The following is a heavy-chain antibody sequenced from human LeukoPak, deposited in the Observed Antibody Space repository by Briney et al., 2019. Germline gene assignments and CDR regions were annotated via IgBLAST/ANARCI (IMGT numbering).Heavy chain of an antibody. CDR3: ARGLPRRYYYDSSGYASHPYFDY. D-gene: IGHD3-22*01. CDR1: GGPISSSSYY. Sequence: PSETLSLTCTVSGGPISSSSYYWGWIRQPPGKGLEWIGSIDYSGGTYFSPSLRSRVTLSVDTSKNQFSLKLSSVTAADTAVYYCARGLPRRYYYDSSGYASHPYFDYWGQGTLVTVSS. CDR2: IDYSGGT. V-gene: IGHV4-39*07. J-gene: IGHJ4*02.